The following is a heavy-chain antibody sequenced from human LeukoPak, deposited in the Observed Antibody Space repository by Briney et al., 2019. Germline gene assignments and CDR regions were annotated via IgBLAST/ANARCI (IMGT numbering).Heavy chain of an antibody. D-gene: IGHD2-2*01. Sequence: GGSLRLSCAASGNYWMHWVRQAPGKGLEWVSAISGSGGSTYYADSVKGRFTISRDNSKNTLYLQMNSLRAEDTAVYYCAKGQGMQLLTYWGQGTLVTVSS. V-gene: IGHV3-23*01. CDR1: GNYW. J-gene: IGHJ4*02. CDR2: ISGSGGST. CDR3: AKGQGMQLLTY.